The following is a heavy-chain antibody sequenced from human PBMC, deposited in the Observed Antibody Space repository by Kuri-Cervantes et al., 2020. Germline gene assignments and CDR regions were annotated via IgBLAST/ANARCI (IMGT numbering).Heavy chain of an antibody. CDR3: ASVARPLGY. CDR2: ISGSGGST. D-gene: IGHD6-6*01. J-gene: IGHJ4*02. CDR1: GFTFSSYS. V-gene: IGHV3-23*01. Sequence: GESLKISCAASGFTFSSYSMNWVRQAPGKGLEWVSAISGSGGSTYYADSVKGRFTISRDNSKNTLYLQMNSLRAEDTAVYYCASVARPLGYWGQGTLVTVSS.